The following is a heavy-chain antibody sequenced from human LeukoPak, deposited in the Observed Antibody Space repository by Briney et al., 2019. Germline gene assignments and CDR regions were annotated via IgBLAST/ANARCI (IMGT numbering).Heavy chain of an antibody. J-gene: IGHJ4*02. V-gene: IGHV2-5*01. CDR2: IYWNDDK. Sequence: TLSLTCTVSGGSISSYYWSWIRQPPGKALEWLALIYWNDDKRYSPSLKSRLTITKDTSKNQVVLTMTNMDPVDTATYYCAHRSPNWKHYYFDYWGQGTLVTVSS. CDR1: GGSISSYYW. D-gene: IGHD1-1*01. CDR3: AHRSPNWKHYYFDY.